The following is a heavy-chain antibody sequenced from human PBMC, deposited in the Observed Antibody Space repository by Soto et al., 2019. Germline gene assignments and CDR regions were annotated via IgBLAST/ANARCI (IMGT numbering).Heavy chain of an antibody. J-gene: IGHJ4*02. CDR3: ASDLIMPGTRGFEY. Sequence: QVQLRESGPGLVKPSGTLSLTCAISSGSITSRSWSSGVRQPPGKGLKWIGEIDEGGSTNCNASPKSRITISIDKTQNQFSLRLNSVTAADAAVYFCASDLIMPGTRGFEYWGQGSLVTVSS. CDR2: IDEGGST. CDR1: SGSITSRSW. D-gene: IGHD6-13*01. V-gene: IGHV4-4*02.